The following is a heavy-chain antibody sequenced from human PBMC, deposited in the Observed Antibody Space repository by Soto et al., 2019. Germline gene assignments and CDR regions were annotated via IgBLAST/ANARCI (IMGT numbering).Heavy chain of an antibody. V-gene: IGHV3-9*01. J-gene: IGHJ4*02. D-gene: IGHD6-6*01. CDR1: GFIFDDYA. Sequence: PGGSLGLYCSASGFIFDDYAMYWVRQAPGKGLEWVSSISWNSDSLVYADSVKGRFAISRDNAKNSLHLQMNGLRVDDTALYYCAHHRRSSSSMFFDYWGQGTLVTVSS. CDR2: ISWNSDSL. CDR3: AHHRRSSSSMFFDY.